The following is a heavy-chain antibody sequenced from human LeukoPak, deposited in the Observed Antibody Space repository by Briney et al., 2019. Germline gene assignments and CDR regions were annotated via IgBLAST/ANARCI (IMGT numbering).Heavy chain of an antibody. V-gene: IGHV3-23*01. CDR1: GFIFNNYA. D-gene: IGHD6-13*01. CDR3: AKDKGGAAGSFDY. CDR2: ISGDAGST. J-gene: IGHJ4*02. Sequence: GGSLRLSCAASGFIFNNYAMNWVRQAPGKGLEWLSFISGDAGSTYYADSVKGRFTISRDNSKNTLFVQMNSLRADDTAVYYCAKDKGGAAGSFDYWGQGTLVTVSS.